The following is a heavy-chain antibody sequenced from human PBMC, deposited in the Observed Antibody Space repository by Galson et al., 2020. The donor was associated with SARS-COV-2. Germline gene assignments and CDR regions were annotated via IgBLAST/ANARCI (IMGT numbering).Heavy chain of an antibody. CDR3: ASVSTVTTHYWYFDL. D-gene: IGHD4-17*01. Sequence: ASETLSLTCTVSGGSISSYYWSWIRQPPGKGLEWIGYIYYSGSTNYNHSLKSRVTISVDTSKNPFSLKLSSVTAADTAVYYCASVSTVTTHYWYFDLWGRGTLVTVSS. J-gene: IGHJ2*01. V-gene: IGHV4-59*01. CDR1: GGSISSYY. CDR2: IYYSGST.